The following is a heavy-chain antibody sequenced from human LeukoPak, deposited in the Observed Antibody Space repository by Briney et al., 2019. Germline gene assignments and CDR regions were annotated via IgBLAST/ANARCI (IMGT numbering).Heavy chain of an antibody. V-gene: IGHV4-59*01. J-gene: IGHJ4*02. CDR2: IYYSGST. D-gene: IGHD1-26*01. CDR3: AGLLGGARVY. Sequence: SETLSLTCTVSGGSISSYYWSWIRQPPGKGLEWIGYIYYSGSTNYNPSLKSRVTISVDTSKNQFSLKLSSVTAADTAVYYCAGLLGGARVYWGRGTLVTVSS. CDR1: GGSISSYY.